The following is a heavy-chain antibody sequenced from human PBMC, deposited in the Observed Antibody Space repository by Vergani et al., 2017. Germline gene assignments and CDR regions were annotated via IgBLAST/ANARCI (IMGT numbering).Heavy chain of an antibody. CDR1: GYTFTSYG. CDR3: ARDGTYYYGSGSFYLFDY. CDR2: IRADTGDT. J-gene: IGHJ4*02. D-gene: IGHD3-10*01. Sequence: QVQLVQSGAEVKKPGASVKVSCEASGYTFTSYGITWVRQAPGQGFEWLGWIRADTGDTKYSERLQDRVTLTTDSSTNTAYMELRSLKSDDTAVYYCARDGTYYYGSGSFYLFDYWGQGTLVTVSS. V-gene: IGHV1-18*01.